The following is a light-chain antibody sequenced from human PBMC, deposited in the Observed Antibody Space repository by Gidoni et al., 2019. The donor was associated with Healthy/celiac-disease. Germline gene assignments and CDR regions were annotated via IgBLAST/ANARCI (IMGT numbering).Light chain of an antibody. CDR2: AAS. CDR3: QQSYSTPLT. V-gene: IGKV1-39*01. CDR1: QSISSY. Sequence: IQMTKSPPPLSASLGDRVTITCRASQSISSYLNWYQQKPGKAPKLLIYAASSLQSGVPSRFSGSGSGTDFTLTISSLQPEDFATYYCQQSYSTPLTFGGGTKVEIK. J-gene: IGKJ4*02.